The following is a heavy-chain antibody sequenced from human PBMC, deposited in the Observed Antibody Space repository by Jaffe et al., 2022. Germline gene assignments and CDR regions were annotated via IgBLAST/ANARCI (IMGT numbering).Heavy chain of an antibody. V-gene: IGHV4-38-2*01. Sequence: QVQLQESGPGLVKPSETLSLTCAVSGYSISSGYYWGWIRQPPGKGLEWIGSIYHSGSTYYNPSLKSRVTISVDTSKNQFSLKLSSVTAADTAVYYCARAYYYDTTPHHWGQGTLVTVSS. CDR1: GYSISSGYY. CDR2: IYHSGST. D-gene: IGHD3-22*01. J-gene: IGHJ4*02. CDR3: ARAYYYDTTPHH.